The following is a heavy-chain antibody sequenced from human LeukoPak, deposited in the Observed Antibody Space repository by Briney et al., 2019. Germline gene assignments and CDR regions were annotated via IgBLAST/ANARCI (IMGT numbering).Heavy chain of an antibody. CDR1: GFPFSNYW. V-gene: IGHV3-7*04. CDR2: IKQDGSET. Sequence: GGPLRLSCAASGFPFSNYWMSWVRQAPGKGLEWVANIKQDGSETYYVDSVKGRFTMSRDNSKRTVYLQMNSLRAEDTAVYYCARSYDWGQGTLVTVSS. CDR3: ARSYD. D-gene: IGHD5-18*01. J-gene: IGHJ4*02.